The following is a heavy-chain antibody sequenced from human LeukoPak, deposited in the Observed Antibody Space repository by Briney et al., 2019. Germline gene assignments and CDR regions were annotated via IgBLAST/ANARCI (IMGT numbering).Heavy chain of an antibody. V-gene: IGHV1-46*01. D-gene: IGHD2-2*01. J-gene: IGHJ6*02. CDR2: INPSGGST. CDR3: AGTSGISSSSLYYYYYGMDV. Sequence: ASVKVSCKASGYTFTSYYMHWVRQAPGQGLEWMGIINPSGGSTSYAQEFQGRVTMTRDTSTSTVYMELSSLRSEDTAVYYCAGTSGISSSSLYYYYYGMDVWGQGTTVTVSS. CDR1: GYTFTSYY.